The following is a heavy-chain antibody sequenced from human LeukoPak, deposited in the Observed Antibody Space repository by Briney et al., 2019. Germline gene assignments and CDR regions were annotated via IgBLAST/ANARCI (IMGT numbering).Heavy chain of an antibody. J-gene: IGHJ4*02. V-gene: IGHV3-7*03. CDR1: GYRFSPYW. D-gene: IGHD6-19*01. CDR3: AKYWAGGWSGLGFDY. CDR2: ISDGGRAT. Sequence: GGSLRLSCAASGYRFSPYWMSWVRQTPGKGLEWVASISDGGRATYYGDSVRGRFTISRDDARNSLFLQMNGLRADDTAVYYCAKYWAGGWSGLGFDYWGQGTLVTVSS.